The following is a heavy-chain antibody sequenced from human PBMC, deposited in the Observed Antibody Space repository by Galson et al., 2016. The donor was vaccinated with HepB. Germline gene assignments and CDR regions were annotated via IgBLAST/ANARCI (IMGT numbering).Heavy chain of an antibody. Sequence: SLRLSCAASGFTFKDYAMHWVRQAPGKGLEWVSGIGWNSGNISYADSVKGRFTVPRDNAKKSLYLQMDSLRAEDTALYYCAKGQTSTRYGMDVWGKGTTVTVSS. CDR2: IGWNSGNI. D-gene: IGHD2-2*01. CDR3: AKGQTSTRYGMDV. J-gene: IGHJ6*04. CDR1: GFTFKDYA. V-gene: IGHV3-9*01.